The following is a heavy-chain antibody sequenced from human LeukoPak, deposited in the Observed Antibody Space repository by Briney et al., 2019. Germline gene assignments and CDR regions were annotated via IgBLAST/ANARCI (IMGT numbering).Heavy chain of an antibody. V-gene: IGHV3-53*01. J-gene: IGHJ4*02. CDR2: VYSGGST. Sequence: GGSLRLSCAASGFTVSSNYMSWVRQAPGKGLEWVSIVYSGGSTYYADSVKGRFTISRDNSKNTLYLQMNSLRAEDTAVYYCAKEALSELNDYGDYGQFDYWGQGTLVTVSS. CDR3: AKEALSELNDYGDYGQFDY. D-gene: IGHD4-17*01. CDR1: GFTVSSNY.